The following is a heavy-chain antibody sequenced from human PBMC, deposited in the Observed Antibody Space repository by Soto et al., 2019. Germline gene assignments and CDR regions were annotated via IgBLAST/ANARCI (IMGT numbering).Heavy chain of an antibody. D-gene: IGHD3-22*01. Sequence: GGSLRLFCVASGFTFDDYAIHWVRQTPGKGLEWVSGLTWNGEVLGYADSVKGRFTISRDNAKNSLYLEINSLRPEDTALYYCVKDSESSGYLTHLDYWGQGTLVTVSS. V-gene: IGHV3-9*01. CDR2: LTWNGEVL. CDR1: GFTFDDYA. CDR3: VKDSESSGYLTHLDY. J-gene: IGHJ4*02.